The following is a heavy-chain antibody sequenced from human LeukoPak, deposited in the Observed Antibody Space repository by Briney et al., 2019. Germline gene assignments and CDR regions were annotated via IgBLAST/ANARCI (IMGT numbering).Heavy chain of an antibody. CDR3: ARCRPGIQLWCDDY. Sequence: GGSLRLSCAASGFTFSSYSMNWVRQAPGKGLEWVSSISSSSSYIYYADSLKGRFTISRDNAKNSLYLQMNSLRTEDTAVYYCARCRPGIQLWCDDYWGQGTLVTVSS. CDR2: ISSSSSYI. CDR1: GFTFSSYS. D-gene: IGHD5-18*01. J-gene: IGHJ4*02. V-gene: IGHV3-21*01.